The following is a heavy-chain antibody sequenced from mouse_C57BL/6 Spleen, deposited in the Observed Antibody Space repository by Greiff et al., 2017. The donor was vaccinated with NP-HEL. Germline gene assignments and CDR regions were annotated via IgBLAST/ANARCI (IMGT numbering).Heavy chain of an antibody. CDR3: TPYYYGSSYVRFAY. D-gene: IGHD1-1*01. V-gene: IGHV1-15*01. CDR1: GYTFTDYE. CDR2: IDPETGGT. Sequence: QVQLQQSGAELVRPGASVTLSCKASGYTFTDYEMHWVKQTPVHGLEWIGAIDPETGGTAYNQKFKGKAILTADKSSSTAYMELRSLTSEDSAVYYCTPYYYGSSYVRFAYWGQGTLVTVSA. J-gene: IGHJ3*01.